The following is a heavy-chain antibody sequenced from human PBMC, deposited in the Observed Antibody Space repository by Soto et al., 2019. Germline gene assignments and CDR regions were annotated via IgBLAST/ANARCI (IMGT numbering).Heavy chain of an antibody. CDR3: ARVPDV. CDR1: GGSFSGYY. J-gene: IGHJ6*02. CDR2: INHSGST. Sequence: SETLSLTCAVYGGSFSGYYWSWIRQPPGKGLEWIGEINHSGSTNYNPSLKSRVTISVDTSKNQFSLKLSSVTAADTAVYYCARVPDVWGQGTTVTVSS. V-gene: IGHV4-34*01.